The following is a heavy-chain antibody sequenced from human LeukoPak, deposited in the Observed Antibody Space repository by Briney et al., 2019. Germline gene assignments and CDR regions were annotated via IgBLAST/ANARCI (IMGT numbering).Heavy chain of an antibody. Sequence: GGSLRLSCAASGFTFSSYSMNWVRQAPGKGLDWVSSISSSSSYIYYADSVKGRFTISRDNAKNSLYLQMNSLRAEDTAVYYCARDEGAAAEYYYYYGMDVWGQGTTVTVSS. V-gene: IGHV3-21*01. J-gene: IGHJ6*02. CDR3: ARDEGAAAEYYYYYGMDV. D-gene: IGHD6-13*01. CDR1: GFTFSSYS. CDR2: ISSSSSYI.